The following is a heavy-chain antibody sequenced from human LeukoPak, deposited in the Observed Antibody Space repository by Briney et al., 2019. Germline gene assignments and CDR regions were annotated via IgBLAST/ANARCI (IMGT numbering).Heavy chain of an antibody. CDR2: ISIYNGNT. V-gene: IGHV1-18*04. CDR3: ASNPRGDSWTFDY. CDR1: GYTFSSYG. D-gene: IGHD2-21*02. Sequence: ASVNVSCKASGYTFSSYGVNWVRQAPGQPLEWMGWISIYNGNTEYAQILQGRVTMTTDTSTSTVYMELMSLRSDDTAVYYCASNPRGDSWTFDYWGQGTLVTVSS. J-gene: IGHJ4*02.